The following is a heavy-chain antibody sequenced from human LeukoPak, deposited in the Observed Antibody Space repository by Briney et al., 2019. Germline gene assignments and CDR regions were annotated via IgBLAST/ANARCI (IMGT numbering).Heavy chain of an antibody. Sequence: ASVKVSCKASVYTFSGHYIYWVRQAPGQGLEWMGWINPNSGGTNYAQKFQGRVTMTRDTSISTAYMELSRLRSDDTAVYYCARAGAITMVRGRDWFDPWGQGTLVTVSS. D-gene: IGHD3-10*01. CDR3: ARAGAITMVRGRDWFDP. J-gene: IGHJ5*02. V-gene: IGHV1-2*02. CDR2: INPNSGGT. CDR1: VYTFSGHY.